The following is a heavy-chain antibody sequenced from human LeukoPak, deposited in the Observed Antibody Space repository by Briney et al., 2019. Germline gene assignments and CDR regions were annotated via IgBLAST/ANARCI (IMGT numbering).Heavy chain of an antibody. Sequence: PXXGLXXIGEINHSVSTNYNPSLKSRVTISVDTSKNQFSLKLSSVTAADTAVYYCARGASSWYRSAFDIWGQGTMVTVSS. CDR2: INHSVST. D-gene: IGHD6-13*01. CDR3: ARGASSWYRSAFDI. V-gene: IGHV4-34*01. J-gene: IGHJ3*02.